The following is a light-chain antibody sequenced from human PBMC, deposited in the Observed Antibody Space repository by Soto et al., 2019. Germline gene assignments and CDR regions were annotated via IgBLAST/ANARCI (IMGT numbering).Light chain of an antibody. CDR3: CSYAGSSTYV. CDR1: SSDIGSYNL. Sequence: QSWMTESASLSGSPGQSITISCTGTSSDIGSYNLVSWYQQHPGKAPKLMIYEGSKRPSGVSNRFSGSKSGNTASLTISGLQAEDEADYYCCSYAGSSTYVFGTGTKV. J-gene: IGLJ1*01. CDR2: EGS. V-gene: IGLV2-23*01.